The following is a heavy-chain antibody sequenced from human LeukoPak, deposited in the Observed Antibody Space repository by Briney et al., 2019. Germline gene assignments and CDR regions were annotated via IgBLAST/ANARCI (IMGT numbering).Heavy chain of an antibody. CDR2: IVVGSGNT. CDR1: GFTFTSSA. Sequence: SVKVSCKASGFTFTSSAMQWARQARGQRLEWIGWIVVGSGNTNYAQKFQERVTITRDMSTSTAYMELSSLRSEDTAVYYCAAVHYYDSSGYAFDYWGQGTLVTVSS. D-gene: IGHD3-22*01. CDR3: AAVHYYDSSGYAFDY. V-gene: IGHV1-58*02. J-gene: IGHJ4*02.